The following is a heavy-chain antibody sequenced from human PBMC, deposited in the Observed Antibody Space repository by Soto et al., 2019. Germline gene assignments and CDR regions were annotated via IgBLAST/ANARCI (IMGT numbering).Heavy chain of an antibody. CDR3: ARDMSTKPDY. D-gene: IGHD5-12*01. Sequence: EETLRLSCVASGFTFSSHWIYWVRQAPGKGLVWVSRPNTDGSFTSYADSVKGRFTISRDKAKNTLYLQMNSLRAHDTAAYDCARDMSTKPDYWGQGNLV. J-gene: IGHJ4*02. V-gene: IGHV3-74*01. CDR2: PNTDGSFT. CDR1: GFTFSSHW.